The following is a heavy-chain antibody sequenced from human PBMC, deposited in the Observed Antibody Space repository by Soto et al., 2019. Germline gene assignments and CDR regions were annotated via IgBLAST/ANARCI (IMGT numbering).Heavy chain of an antibody. CDR1: GVTFSSYA. Sequence: QVQLVESGGGVVQPGRSLRLSCAASGVTFSSYAMHWVRQAPGKGLEWVAVISYDGSNKYYADSVKGRFTISRDNSKNTLYLQMNSLRAEDMAVYYCARGGGLELRYYYGMDVWGQGTTVTVSS. D-gene: IGHD1-7*01. CDR2: ISYDGSNK. V-gene: IGHV3-30-3*01. CDR3: ARGGGLELRYYYGMDV. J-gene: IGHJ6*02.